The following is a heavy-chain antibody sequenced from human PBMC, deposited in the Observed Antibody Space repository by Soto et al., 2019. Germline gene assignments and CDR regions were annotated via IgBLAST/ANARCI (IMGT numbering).Heavy chain of an antibody. CDR2: ISNRGDT. Sequence: EVHLVESGGGLVQPGGSLRLSCTASGFIVSDTYVNWVRQAPGKGLEWVSVISNRGDTPYADSVRGRFSLSRDISDNTLHLQMNNLRVEDTAVYYCAREPRYCRGGSCSITGDAYDIWGQGTMVTVSS. D-gene: IGHD2-15*01. CDR3: AREPRYCRGGSCSITGDAYDI. V-gene: IGHV3-66*01. CDR1: GFIVSDTY. J-gene: IGHJ3*02.